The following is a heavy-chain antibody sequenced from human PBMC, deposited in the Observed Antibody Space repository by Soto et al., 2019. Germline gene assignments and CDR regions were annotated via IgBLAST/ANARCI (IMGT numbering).Heavy chain of an antibody. CDR1: GFSVGSNY. J-gene: IGHJ4*02. CDR2: IYSNGDT. D-gene: IGHD2-2*01. V-gene: IGHV3-53*02. CDR3: ARKSDASPVPEADGV. Sequence: EVQLVETGGGLIQPGGSMRLSCAASGFSVGSNYMSWVRQSPGKGLEWVSLIYSNGDTDYADSVKGRFSISRDNVKNTLNLQMHHLRAEDTAVYHCARKSDASPVPEADGVWGRGTLVTVSS.